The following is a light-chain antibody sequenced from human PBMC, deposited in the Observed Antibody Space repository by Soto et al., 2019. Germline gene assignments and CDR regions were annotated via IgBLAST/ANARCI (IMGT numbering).Light chain of an antibody. CDR3: QQYGTSRWT. J-gene: IGKJ1*01. CDR1: PSVSSSY. CDR2: GAS. Sequence: EIVLTQSPATLSLSPGERATLSCRASPSVSSSYLAWYQQKPGQAPRHLIYGASSRATGIPDRFSGSGSGTDSTLTISRLEPEDFAVYYCQQYGTSRWTFGQGPKVEIK. V-gene: IGKV3-20*01.